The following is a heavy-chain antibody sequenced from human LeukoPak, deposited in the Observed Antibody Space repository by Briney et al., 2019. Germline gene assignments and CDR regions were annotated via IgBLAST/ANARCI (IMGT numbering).Heavy chain of an antibody. J-gene: IGHJ4*02. D-gene: IGHD3-22*01. CDR2: ITSKAYGGTT. CDR3: ARTSYDNSAYPFDY. V-gene: IGHV3-49*04. Sequence: GGSLRLSCTASGFIFGDYAMNWVRQAPGKGLEWVGFITSKAYGGTTKYAASVKGRFTISRDDSKSIACLQMNSLKTEDTALYYCARTSYDNSAYPFDYWGQGTLVTVSS. CDR1: GFIFGDYA.